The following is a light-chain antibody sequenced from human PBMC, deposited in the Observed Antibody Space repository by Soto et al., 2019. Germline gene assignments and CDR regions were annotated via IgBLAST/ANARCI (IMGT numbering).Light chain of an antibody. V-gene: IGLV1-44*01. CDR3: AAWDDRLNGFVV. CDR1: SSNIGSNA. CDR2: SNN. J-gene: IGLJ2*01. Sequence: QSVLTQPPSASGTPGQRVTISCSGSSSNIGSNAVKWYQQLPGAAPKLLIYSNNQRPSGVPDRFSGSKSGTSASLAISGLQSEDEADYYCAAWDDRLNGFVVFGGGTKLTVL.